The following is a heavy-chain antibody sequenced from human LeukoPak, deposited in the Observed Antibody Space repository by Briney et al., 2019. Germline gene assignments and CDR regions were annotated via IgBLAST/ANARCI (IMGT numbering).Heavy chain of an antibody. J-gene: IGHJ3*02. CDR3: GRTNAFDI. CDR1: GGSFSPYH. V-gene: IGHV4-59*01. Sequence: KPSETLSLTCTVSGGSFSPYHWSWIRQPPGKGLEWIGYIYYSGSTNYNPSLKSRVTISLDTSKNQFSLKLSSVTAADTAVYYCGRTNAFDIWGQGTMVTVS. CDR2: IYYSGST.